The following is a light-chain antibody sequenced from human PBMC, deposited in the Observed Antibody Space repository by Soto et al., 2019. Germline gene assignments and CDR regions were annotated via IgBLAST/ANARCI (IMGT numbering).Light chain of an antibody. V-gene: IGKV1-5*01. J-gene: IGKJ1*01. CDR1: QSISRW. Sequence: DIQMTQSPSTLSASVGDRVTITCRASQSISRWLAWYQPKPGKAPKLLIYDASTLESGGPSRFSGSGSGTEFTITISSLQADDFATYYCENYVGTFGRATNVEIK. CDR2: DAS. CDR3: ENYVGT.